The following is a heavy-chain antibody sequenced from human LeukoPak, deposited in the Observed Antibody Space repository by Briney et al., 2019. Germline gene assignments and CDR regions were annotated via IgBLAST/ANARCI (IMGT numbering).Heavy chain of an antibody. Sequence: SETLSLTCGVSGGSISTANWWTWVRQPPGEGLEWIGEVHLSGRTHYNPSLESRVTMSVDMSENHISLRLTSVTAADTAVYYCAREGGPYRPLDYSGQGTLVTVSS. J-gene: IGHJ4*02. CDR1: GGSISTANW. CDR3: AREGGPYRPLDY. CDR2: VHLSGRT. V-gene: IGHV4-4*02.